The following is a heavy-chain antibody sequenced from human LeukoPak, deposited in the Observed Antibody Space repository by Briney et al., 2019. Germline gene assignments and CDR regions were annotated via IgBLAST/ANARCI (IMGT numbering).Heavy chain of an antibody. CDR2: IDWDDDK. CDR1: GFSLRTSGMC. Sequence: SGPTLVNPTQTLTLTCTFSGFSLRTSGMCVSWIRQPPGKALEWLALIDWDDDKYYSTSLRTRLTISKDTSKNQVVLTMTNMDPVDTATYYCARTWAGLRSPSFDYWGQGTLVTVSS. D-gene: IGHD4-17*01. V-gene: IGHV2-70*01. CDR3: ARTWAGLRSPSFDY. J-gene: IGHJ4*02.